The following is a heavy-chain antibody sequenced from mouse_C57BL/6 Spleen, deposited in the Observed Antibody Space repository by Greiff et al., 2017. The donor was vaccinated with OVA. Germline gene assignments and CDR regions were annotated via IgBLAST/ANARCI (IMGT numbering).Heavy chain of an antibody. CDR1: GYAFSSSW. V-gene: IGHV1-82*01. D-gene: IGHD2-5*01. Sequence: QVQLQQSGPELVKPGASVKISCKASGYAFSSSWMNWVKQRPGKGLEWIGRIYPGDGDTNYNGKFKGKATLTADKSSSTAYMQLSSLTSEDSAVYFCARSGAYYSNYLDYWGQGTTLTVSS. CDR2: IYPGDGDT. CDR3: ARSGAYYSNYLDY. J-gene: IGHJ2*01.